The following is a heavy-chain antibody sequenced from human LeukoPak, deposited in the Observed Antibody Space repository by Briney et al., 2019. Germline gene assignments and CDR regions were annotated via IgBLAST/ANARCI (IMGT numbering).Heavy chain of an antibody. CDR1: GFTLGDYA. J-gene: IGHJ3*02. D-gene: IGHD2-2*01. Sequence: GGSLRLSCTASGFTLGDYAMSCFRQAPGKGLEWGGFIRSKAYGGTTEYAASVKGRFTISRDDSKSIAYLQMNSLKTEDTAVYYCTREDIVVVPAASSAFDIWGQGTMVTVSS. V-gene: IGHV3-49*03. CDR3: TREDIVVVPAASSAFDI. CDR2: IRSKAYGGTT.